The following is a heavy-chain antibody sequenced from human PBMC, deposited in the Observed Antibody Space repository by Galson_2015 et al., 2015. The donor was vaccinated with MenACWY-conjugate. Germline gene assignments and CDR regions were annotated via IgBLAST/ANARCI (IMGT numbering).Heavy chain of an antibody. J-gene: IGHJ4*02. V-gene: IGHV4-59*12. CDR1: GGSISRYY. CDR2: TFYNGAT. Sequence: TLSLTCAVSGGSISRYYWSWIRQSPGKGLECIGYTFYNGATNYSPSLKSRVTFSLDTSKNQFSLRLTSVTAADTAVYYCARDGGYGSGTYHFDYWGQGTLVTVSS. D-gene: IGHD3-10*01. CDR3: ARDGGYGSGTYHFDY.